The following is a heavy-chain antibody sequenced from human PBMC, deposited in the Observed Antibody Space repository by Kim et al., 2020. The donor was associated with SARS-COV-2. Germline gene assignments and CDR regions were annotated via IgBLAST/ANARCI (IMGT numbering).Heavy chain of an antibody. V-gene: IGHV4-59*09. D-gene: IGHD1-26*01. CDR2: GST. CDR3: ARGGGAFDY. J-gene: IGHJ4*02. Sequence: GSTNYNPSLKSRVTRSVDTSKTQFSLKLSSVTAADTAVYYCARGGGAFDYWGQGTLVTVSS.